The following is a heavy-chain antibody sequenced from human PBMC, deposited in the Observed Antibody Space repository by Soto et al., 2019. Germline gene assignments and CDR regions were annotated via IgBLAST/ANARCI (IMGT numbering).Heavy chain of an antibody. Sequence: GGSLRLSCAASGFTFDDYTMHWVRQAPGKGLEWVSLISRDGGSTYYADSVEGRFTISRDNSKNSLYLQMNSLRTEDTALYYCAKDMNYYDSSGYFDYWGQGTLVTVSS. D-gene: IGHD3-22*01. CDR1: GFTFDDYT. J-gene: IGHJ4*02. CDR2: ISRDGGST. V-gene: IGHV3-43*01. CDR3: AKDMNYYDSSGYFDY.